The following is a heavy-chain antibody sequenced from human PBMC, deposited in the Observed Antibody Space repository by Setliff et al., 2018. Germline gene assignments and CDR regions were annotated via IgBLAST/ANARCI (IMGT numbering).Heavy chain of an antibody. D-gene: IGHD2-2*03. CDR1: VGTFSRYG. J-gene: IGHJ6*03. Sequence: SVKVSCKASVGTFSRYGISWVRQAPGQGREWLGGTIPNFGTTNYAQEFQGRVTIITDESTSTAYMELSSLRFEDTAVYYCAREGVDIRSSTDYRYYMDLWGKGTTVTVSS. CDR3: AREGVDIRSSTDYRYYMDL. V-gene: IGHV1-69*05. CDR2: TIPNFGTT.